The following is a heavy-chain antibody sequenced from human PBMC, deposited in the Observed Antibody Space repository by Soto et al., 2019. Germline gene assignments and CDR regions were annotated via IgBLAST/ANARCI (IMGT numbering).Heavy chain of an antibody. D-gene: IGHD3-22*01. V-gene: IGHV3-9*01. J-gene: IGHJ5*02. CDR1: GFTFDDYA. CDR2: INWNSGSI. Sequence: PGGSLRLSCAASGFTFDDYAMHWVRQAPGKGLEWVSGINWNSGSIGYADSVKGRFTISRDNAKNSVYLQMNSLRAEDTAIYYCARSGLALPYSASHWFDPWGHGTLVTVSS. CDR3: ARSGLALPYSASHWFDP.